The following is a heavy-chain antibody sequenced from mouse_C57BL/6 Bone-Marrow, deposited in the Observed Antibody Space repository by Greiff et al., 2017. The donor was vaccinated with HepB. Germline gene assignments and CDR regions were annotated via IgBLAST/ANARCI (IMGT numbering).Heavy chain of an antibody. CDR3: ARALCYDYGRDY. CDR2: INPNNGGT. D-gene: IGHD2-4*01. CDR1: GYTFTDYY. Sequence: EVQLQQSGPELVKPGASVKISCKASGYTFTDYYMNWVKQSHGKSLEWIGDINPNNGGTSYNQKFKGKATLTVDKSSSTAYMELRSLTSEDSAVYYCARALCYDYGRDYWGQGTTLTVSS. V-gene: IGHV1-26*01. J-gene: IGHJ2*01.